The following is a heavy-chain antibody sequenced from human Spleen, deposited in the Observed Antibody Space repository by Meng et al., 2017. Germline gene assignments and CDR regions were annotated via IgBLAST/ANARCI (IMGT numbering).Heavy chain of an antibody. CDR1: GASIGNYY. CDR2: IYYSGTT. CDR3: ARSMVRGVVGAFDI. Sequence: SETLSLTCTVSGASIGNYYWNWIRQPPGKGLECIGYIYYSGTTKYNPSLKSRVTISVDTSKNQFSLKLSSVTAADTAVYYCARSMVRGVVGAFDIWGQGTRVTVSS. J-gene: IGHJ3*02. V-gene: IGHV4-59*01. D-gene: IGHD3-10*01.